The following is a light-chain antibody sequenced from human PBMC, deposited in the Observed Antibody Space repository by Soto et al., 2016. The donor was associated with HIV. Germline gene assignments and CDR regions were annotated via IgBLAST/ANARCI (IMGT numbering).Light chain of an antibody. CDR1: QYIGRW. V-gene: IGKV1-5*03. Sequence: DIQMTQSPSTLSASVGDRVIITCRASQYIGRWLAWYQQKPGRAPKLLISQASSLETGVPSRFGGSGSGTEFTLTISGVQPDDFAAYYCQQYNTYWGTFGPRDQGGNQT. J-gene: IGKJ1*01. CDR3: QQYNTYWGT. CDR2: QAS.